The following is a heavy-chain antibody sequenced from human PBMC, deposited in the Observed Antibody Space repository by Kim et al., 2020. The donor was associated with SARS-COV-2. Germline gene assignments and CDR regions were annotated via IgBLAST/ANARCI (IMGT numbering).Heavy chain of an antibody. CDR1: GFTFSSYG. CDR2: ISYDGSNK. Sequence: GGSLRLSCAASGFTFSSYGMHWVRQAPGKGLEWVAVISYDGSNKYYADSVKGRFTISRDNSKNTLYLQMNSLRAEDTAVYYCAKDGAAAGTAVVGYYYGMDVWGQGTTVTVSS. CDR3: AKDGAAAGTAVVGYYYGMDV. V-gene: IGHV3-30*18. D-gene: IGHD6-13*01. J-gene: IGHJ6*02.